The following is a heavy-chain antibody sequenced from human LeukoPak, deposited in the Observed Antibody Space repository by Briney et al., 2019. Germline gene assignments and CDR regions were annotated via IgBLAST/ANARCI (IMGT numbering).Heavy chain of an antibody. D-gene: IGHD3-3*01. Sequence: ASVKVSCKSSGYTFTGYYMHWMRQAPGQGFEWMAWINPNTGATNYAQKFQGRVTLTRDTSIDTAYMELSRLRSDDTALYYCARDRSVFFFDCWGQGTLVTVSS. V-gene: IGHV1-2*02. CDR1: GYTFTGYY. CDR3: ARDRSVFFFDC. CDR2: INPNTGAT. J-gene: IGHJ4*02.